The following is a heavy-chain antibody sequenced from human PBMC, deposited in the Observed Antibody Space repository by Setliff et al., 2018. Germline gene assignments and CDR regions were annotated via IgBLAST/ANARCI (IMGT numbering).Heavy chain of an antibody. Sequence: SETLSLTCTVSGGSISSSSYYWGWIRQPPGKGLEWIGSIYYSGSTYYNPSLKSRVTISADTSKNQFSLNLSSVTAADTAVYYCARDNRARHYMDVWGKGTTVTVSS. V-gene: IGHV4-39*07. D-gene: IGHD3-10*01. CDR2: IYYSGST. CDR3: ARDNRARHYMDV. CDR1: GGSISSSSYY. J-gene: IGHJ6*03.